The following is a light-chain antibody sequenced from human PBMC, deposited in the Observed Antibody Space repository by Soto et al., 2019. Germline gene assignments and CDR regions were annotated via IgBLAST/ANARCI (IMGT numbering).Light chain of an antibody. CDR2: GVS. J-gene: IGKJ2*01. V-gene: IGKV3-15*01. Sequence: VLTQSPATLSVSPGDTVTLSCRASESLFGFLAWYQQKPGQAPRLLMYGVSTRATGIPARFSGGGSATDFAPTISSLQSEDSSFYFCQSYNDWPFASGLGTRLEI. CDR1: ESLFGF. CDR3: QSYNDWPFA.